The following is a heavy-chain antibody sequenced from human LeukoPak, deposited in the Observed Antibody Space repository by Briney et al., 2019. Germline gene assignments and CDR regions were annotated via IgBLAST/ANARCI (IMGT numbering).Heavy chain of an antibody. Sequence: SQTLSLTCAISGDNVSSKSAAWNWIRQSPSRGLEWLGGTYYRSKWYNDYAISVKSRITINPDTSNNQFSLQLNSVTPEDTAVYYCARGVWSIFDYWGQGTLVTVSS. J-gene: IGHJ4*02. D-gene: IGHD3-10*01. CDR3: ARGVWSIFDY. CDR2: TYYRSKWYN. V-gene: IGHV6-1*01. CDR1: GDNVSSKSAA.